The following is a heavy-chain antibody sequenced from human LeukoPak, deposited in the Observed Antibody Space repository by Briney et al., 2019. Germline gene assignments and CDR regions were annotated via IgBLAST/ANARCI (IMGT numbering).Heavy chain of an antibody. V-gene: IGHV1-69*13. CDR2: IIPIFGTA. J-gene: IGHJ4*02. Sequence: SVKVSCKSSGYTFTSYGVSWVRQAPGQGLEWMGGIIPIFGTANYAQKFQGRVTITADESTSTAYMELSSLRSEDTAVYYCASAYYYGSGSYYGMFDYWGQGTLVTVSS. D-gene: IGHD3-10*01. CDR3: ASAYYYGSGSYYGMFDY. CDR1: GYTFTSYG.